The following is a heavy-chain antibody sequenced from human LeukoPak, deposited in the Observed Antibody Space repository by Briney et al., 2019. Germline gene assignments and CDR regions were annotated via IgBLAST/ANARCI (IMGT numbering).Heavy chain of an antibody. J-gene: IGHJ6*02. CDR1: GFTFTDYS. CDR2: LGRSGENR. CDR3: VKDRPCETCMPMDA. Sequence: GGSLRLSCAASGFTFTDYSMSWVRQAPGKGLEWVSGLGRSGENRYYATSVRGRFSISRDNSKDTVYLQMNGLRAEDTAIYYCVKDRPCETCMPMDAWGQGTTVTVSS. D-gene: IGHD2-2*01. V-gene: IGHV3-23*01.